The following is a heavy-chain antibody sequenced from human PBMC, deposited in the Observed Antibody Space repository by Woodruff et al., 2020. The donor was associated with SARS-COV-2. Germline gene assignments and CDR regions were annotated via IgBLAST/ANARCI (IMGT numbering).Heavy chain of an antibody. Sequence: NPSLKSRVTKSVDTSKNQFSLKLSSVTAADTAVYYCARGRSFSGWYGRHNWFDPWGQGTLVTVS. D-gene: IGHD6-19*01. J-gene: IGHJ5*02. V-gene: IGHV4-34*01. CDR3: ARGRSFSGWYGRHNWFDP.